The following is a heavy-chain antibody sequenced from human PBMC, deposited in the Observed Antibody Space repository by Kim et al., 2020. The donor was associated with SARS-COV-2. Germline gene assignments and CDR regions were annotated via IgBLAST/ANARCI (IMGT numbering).Heavy chain of an antibody. J-gene: IGHJ6*02. CDR2: INHSGST. CDR1: GGSFSGYY. D-gene: IGHD1-26*01. V-gene: IGHV4-34*01. Sequence: SETLSLTCAVYGGSFSGYYWSWIRQPPGKGLEWIGEINHSGSTNYNPSLKSRVTISVDTSKNQFSLKLSSVTAADTAVYYCARGPHSAWGELLFNGMDVWGQGTTVTVSS. CDR3: ARGPHSAWGELLFNGMDV.